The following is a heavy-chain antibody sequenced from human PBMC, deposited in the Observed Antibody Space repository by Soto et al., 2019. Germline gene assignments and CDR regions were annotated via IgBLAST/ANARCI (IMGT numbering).Heavy chain of an antibody. V-gene: IGHV4-59*01. D-gene: IGHD3-10*01. Sequence: SETLSLSCAVSGGSISSYYWSWIRQPPGKGLEWIGYIYYSGSTNYNPSLKSRVTISVDTSKNQFSLKLSSVTAADTAVYYCARSMRNKYYYGSGSSSNYYYYYMDVWGKGTTVTVSS. CDR1: GGSISSYY. CDR3: ARSMRNKYYYGSGSSSNYYYYYMDV. CDR2: IYYSGST. J-gene: IGHJ6*03.